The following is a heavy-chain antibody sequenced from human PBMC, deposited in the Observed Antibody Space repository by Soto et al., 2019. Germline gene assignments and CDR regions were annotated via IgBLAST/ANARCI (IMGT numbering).Heavy chain of an antibody. Sequence: SETLSLTCTVSGGSISSGCYYWSWTRQHPGKGLEWIGYIYYSGSTYYNPSLKSRVTISVDTSKNQFSLKLSSVTAADTAVYYCARDEGYDILTGYWVGNAFDIWGQGTMVTVSS. CDR1: GGSISSGCYY. D-gene: IGHD3-9*01. V-gene: IGHV4-31*03. J-gene: IGHJ3*02. CDR2: IYYSGST. CDR3: ARDEGYDILTGYWVGNAFDI.